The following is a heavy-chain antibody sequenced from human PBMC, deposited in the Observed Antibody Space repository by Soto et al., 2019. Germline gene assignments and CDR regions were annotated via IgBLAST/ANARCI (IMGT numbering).Heavy chain of an antibody. CDR3: ARHGGTSWYIDY. CDR2: ISYSGST. V-gene: IGHV4-39*01. J-gene: IGHJ4*02. CDR1: GGSISRSGYY. Sequence: QLQLQESGPGLVKPSETLSLTCTVSGGSISRSGYYWAWIRQPPGKGLEWIGSISYSGSTYYNSSLKSRVTISVDTSKNQISLKLSSVTAAGAALYYCARHGGTSWYIDYWGQGTLVTVSS. D-gene: IGHD6-13*01.